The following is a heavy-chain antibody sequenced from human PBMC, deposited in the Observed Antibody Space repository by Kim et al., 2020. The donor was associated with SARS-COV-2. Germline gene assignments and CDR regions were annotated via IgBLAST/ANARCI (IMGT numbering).Heavy chain of an antibody. D-gene: IGHD6-6*01. J-gene: IGHJ4*02. Sequence: YAQNFQGRVSMTRDTSTATVYMELSSLRSEDTAVYYCARGVGGSSPSFDYWGQGTLVTVSS. CDR3: ARGVGGSSPSFDY. V-gene: IGHV1-46*01.